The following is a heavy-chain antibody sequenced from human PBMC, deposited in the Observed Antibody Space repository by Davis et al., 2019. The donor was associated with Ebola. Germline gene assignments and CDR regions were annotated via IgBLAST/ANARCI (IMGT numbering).Heavy chain of an antibody. V-gene: IGHV3-23*01. D-gene: IGHD6-19*01. CDR2: ISCSGGST. J-gene: IGHJ4*02. CDR3: AKSRNAWYVIPDY. Sequence: PGGSLRLSCAVSGFSFSSYAMSWVRQAPGKGLEWVSGISCSGGSTNYVDSVKGRCTISRDNSKNTRYLQMNSLRAEDTAVYYCAKSRNAWYVIPDYWGQGTLVAVSS. CDR1: GFSFSSYA.